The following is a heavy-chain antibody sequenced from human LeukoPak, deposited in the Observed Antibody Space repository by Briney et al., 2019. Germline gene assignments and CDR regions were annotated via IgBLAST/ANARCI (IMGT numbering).Heavy chain of an antibody. CDR2: IYYSGTT. J-gene: IGHJ2*01. CDR3: ARRTYYNILTGYYGYFDL. Sequence: PSETLSLTCAVSIYSISSTHWWGWIRQPPGKGLEWIGNIYYSGTTYYNPSLKSRVTMSVDTSKNQFSLKLSSVTAVDTAVYYCARRTYYNILTGYYGYFDLWGRGTLVTVSS. D-gene: IGHD3-9*01. V-gene: IGHV4-28*01. CDR1: IYSISSTHW.